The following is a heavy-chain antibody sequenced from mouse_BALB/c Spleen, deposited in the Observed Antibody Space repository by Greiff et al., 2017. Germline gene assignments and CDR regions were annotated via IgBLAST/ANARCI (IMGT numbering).Heavy chain of an antibody. V-gene: IGHV1-9*01. CDR2: ILTGSGST. CDR1: GYTFSSYW. J-gene: IGHJ4*01. Sequence: VQLQQSGAELMKPGASVKISCKATGYTFSSYWIEWVTQRPGHGLEWIGEILTGSGSTNYNEKFKGKATFTADTSSNTAYMQLSSLTSEDSAVYSWAKYYRYDGYYPMDYWGQGTTVTVSS. CDR3: AKYYRYDGYYPMDY. D-gene: IGHD2-14*01.